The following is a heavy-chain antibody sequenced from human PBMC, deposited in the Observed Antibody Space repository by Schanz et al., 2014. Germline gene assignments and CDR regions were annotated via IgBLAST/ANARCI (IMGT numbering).Heavy chain of an antibody. CDR3: ARDQSPYTNSSDVRYFDY. CDR2: INGYNGHT. Sequence: QVQLVQSGTQVKKPGASVKVSCKASGYTLSAYSLHWVRQAPGQGLEWMGWINGYNGHTLYAQKFQGRVTMTTDTSTSTSYMELTSLRSDDTAVYYCARDQSPYTNSSDVRYFDYWGQGSLVTVSS. CDR1: GYTLSAYS. D-gene: IGHD6-6*01. J-gene: IGHJ4*02. V-gene: IGHV1-18*01.